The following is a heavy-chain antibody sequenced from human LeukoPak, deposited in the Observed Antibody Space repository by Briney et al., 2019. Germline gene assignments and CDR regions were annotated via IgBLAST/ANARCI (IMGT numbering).Heavy chain of an antibody. CDR2: ISGSGGST. Sequence: GGSLRLSCAASGFTFSSYAMSWVRQAPGKGLEWVSAISGSGGSTYYADSVKGRFTISRDNSENTLYLQMNSLRAEDTAVYYCAKDLRDDIVVVVAASYFDYWGQGTLVTVSS. D-gene: IGHD2-15*01. J-gene: IGHJ4*02. V-gene: IGHV3-23*01. CDR1: GFTFSSYA. CDR3: AKDLRDDIVVVVAASYFDY.